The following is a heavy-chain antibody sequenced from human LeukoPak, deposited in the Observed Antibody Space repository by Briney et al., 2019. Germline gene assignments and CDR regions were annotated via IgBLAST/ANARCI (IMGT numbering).Heavy chain of an antibody. CDR2: ISYDGSNK. J-gene: IGHJ4*02. Sequence: GGSLRLSCAASGFTFSSYGMHWVRQAPGNGLEWVAVISYDGSNKYYADSVKGRFTISRDNSKNTLYLQMNSLRAEDTAVYYCAKVSGERRLQQDYFDYWGQGTLVTVSS. CDR1: GFTFSSYG. V-gene: IGHV3-30*18. CDR3: AKVSGERRLQQDYFDY. D-gene: IGHD5-24*01.